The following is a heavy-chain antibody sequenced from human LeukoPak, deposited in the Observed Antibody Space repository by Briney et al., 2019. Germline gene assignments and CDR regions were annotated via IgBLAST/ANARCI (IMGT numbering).Heavy chain of an antibody. V-gene: IGHV3-23*01. CDR1: GITLSNYG. J-gene: IGHJ4*02. CDR2: ISDTGGRI. CDR3: AKRGVVIRVILVGFHKEAYYFDS. D-gene: IGHD3-10*01. Sequence: GGSLRLSCAVSGITLSNYGMSWVRQAPGRGLEWVAGISDTGGRINYADSVKGRFTISRDNPKNILYLQMNSLRAEDTAVYFCAKRGVVIRVILVGFHKEAYYFDSWGQGALVTVSS.